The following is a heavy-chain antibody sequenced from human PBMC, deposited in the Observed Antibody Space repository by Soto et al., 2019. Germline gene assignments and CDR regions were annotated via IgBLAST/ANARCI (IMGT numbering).Heavy chain of an antibody. V-gene: IGHV3-30*18. Sequence: SLRLSCAASGFTFSSFGMHWVRQTPGKGLEWAAVVSYYGTNKYYADSVKGRFTISRDNSKNTLYLQMYSLRPEDTPVYYCAKPITIFAPSGYSGGSRVRRALIDSWGQGTLVTVYS. CDR3: AKPITIFAPSGYSGGSRVRRALIDS. D-gene: IGHD3-3*01. CDR2: VSYYGTNK. J-gene: IGHJ4*02. CDR1: GFTFSSFG.